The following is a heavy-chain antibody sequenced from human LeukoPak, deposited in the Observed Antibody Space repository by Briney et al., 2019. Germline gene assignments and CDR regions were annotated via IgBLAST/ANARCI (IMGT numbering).Heavy chain of an antibody. CDR1: GFTFNSYA. V-gene: IGHV3-23*01. CDR2: ISSGGSSA. Sequence: GGSLRLSCVASGFTFNSYAMSWVLQAPGKGLEWVSGISSGGSSAYYADSVKGRFTISRDNSKNTLYLQMNSLRAEDTALYYCAKDPIVVVTAIDYWGQGTLVTVSS. D-gene: IGHD2-21*02. J-gene: IGHJ4*02. CDR3: AKDPIVVVTAIDY.